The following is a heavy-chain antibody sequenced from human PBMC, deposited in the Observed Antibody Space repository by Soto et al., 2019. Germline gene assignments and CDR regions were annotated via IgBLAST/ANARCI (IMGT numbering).Heavy chain of an antibody. CDR1: GFTFSGYA. J-gene: IGHJ4*02. Sequence: PGWSLRLSCAASGFTFSGYAMSWVRQATGKGLEWVSSISSGGGSTYYANSVKGRFTISRDNSKNTLYLQMNSLTAEDTAVYYCAKNYYDILTGYLDYWGQGTLVTVSS. CDR2: ISSGGGST. CDR3: AKNYYDILTGYLDY. V-gene: IGHV3-23*01. D-gene: IGHD3-9*01.